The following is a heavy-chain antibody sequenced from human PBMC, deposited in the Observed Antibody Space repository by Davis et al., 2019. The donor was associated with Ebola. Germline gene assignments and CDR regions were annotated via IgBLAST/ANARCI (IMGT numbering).Heavy chain of an antibody. J-gene: IGHJ6*02. CDR2: FDPENGET. CDR1: GGTFSSYA. D-gene: IGHD3-3*01. CDR3: ATDPDFDYGMDV. Sequence: ASVKVSCKASGGTFSSYAISWVRQAPGQGLEWMGGFDPENGETIYAQKFQGRVTMTEDTSTDTAYMELSSLTSEDTAVYYCATDPDFDYGMDVWGQGTTVTVSS. V-gene: IGHV1-24*01.